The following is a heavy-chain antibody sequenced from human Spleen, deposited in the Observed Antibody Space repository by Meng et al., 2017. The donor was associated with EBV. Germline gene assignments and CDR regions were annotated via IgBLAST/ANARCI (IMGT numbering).Heavy chain of an antibody. CDR3: ARGASAGLIDY. D-gene: IGHD6-13*01. Sequence: QVNVKESVPGLVKPSGTLSLTCRVSGASISRSNWWNWVRQSPGKGLEWIGEIYHSGSVNYNPSLMSRLTLSVDKSNNQFSLRLYSVTAADTAVYYCARGASAGLIDYWGQGTLVTVSS. CDR1: GASISRSNW. V-gene: IGHV4-4*02. J-gene: IGHJ4*02. CDR2: IYHSGSV.